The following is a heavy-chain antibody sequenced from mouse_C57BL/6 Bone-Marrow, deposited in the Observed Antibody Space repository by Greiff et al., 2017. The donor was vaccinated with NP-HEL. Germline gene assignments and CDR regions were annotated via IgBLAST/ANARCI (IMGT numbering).Heavy chain of an antibody. CDR1: GYTFTSYG. Sequence: VKLMESGAELARPGASVKLSCKASGYTFTSYGISWVKQRTGQGLEWIGEIYPRSGNTYYNEKFKGKATLTADKSSSTAYMELRSLTSEDSAVYFCARSRSTMVTTDAMDYWGQGTSVTVSS. CDR2: IYPRSGNT. D-gene: IGHD2-2*01. V-gene: IGHV1-81*01. J-gene: IGHJ4*01. CDR3: ARSRSTMVTTDAMDY.